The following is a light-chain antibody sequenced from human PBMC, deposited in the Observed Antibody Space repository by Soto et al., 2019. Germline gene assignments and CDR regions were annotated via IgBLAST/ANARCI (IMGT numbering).Light chain of an antibody. J-gene: IGKJ1*01. CDR3: QQYGDSPRT. Sequence: EIVLTQSPGTLSLSPGERATLSCRASQSVSSSYLAWYQQKPDQAPRLLIYGASSRATGIPDRFSGSGSGTDFTLTISRLEPEDFAVYYCQQYGDSPRTFGQGTKADIK. V-gene: IGKV3-20*01. CDR1: QSVSSSY. CDR2: GAS.